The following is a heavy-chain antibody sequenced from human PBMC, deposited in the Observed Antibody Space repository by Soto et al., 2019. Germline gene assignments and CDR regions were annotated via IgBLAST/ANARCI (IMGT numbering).Heavy chain of an antibody. D-gene: IGHD3-16*01. Sequence: GASVKVSCKASGGTFSSYTISWVRQAPGQGLEWMGRIIPILGIASYAQKFQGRVTITADKSTSTAYMELSSLRSEDTAVYYCANPFPNTLSPFGFWGKGTLVTVSS. J-gene: IGHJ4*02. CDR1: GGTFSSYT. CDR2: IIPILGIA. V-gene: IGHV1-69*02. CDR3: ANPFPNTLSPFGF.